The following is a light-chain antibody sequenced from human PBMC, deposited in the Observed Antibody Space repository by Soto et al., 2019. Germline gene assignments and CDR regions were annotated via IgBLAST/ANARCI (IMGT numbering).Light chain of an antibody. CDR3: QHYNGYPQT. CDR1: QGIDTY. V-gene: IGKV1-16*01. Sequence: DIQMTQSPSSLSASVGDRVTITCRASQGIDTYLAWFQQKPGKAPKILIYAASSLHSGVPSRFSGSGFGTDFTLTISSLQPEDFATYYCQHYNGYPQTFGQGTRLDIK. CDR2: AAS. J-gene: IGKJ5*01.